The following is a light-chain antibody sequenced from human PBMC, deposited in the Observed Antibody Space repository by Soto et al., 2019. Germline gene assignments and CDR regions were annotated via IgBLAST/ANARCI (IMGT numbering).Light chain of an antibody. CDR1: SSNIGAGYD. CDR3: QSYDSSLSGSV. J-gene: IGLJ2*01. V-gene: IGLV1-40*01. CDR2: GNS. Sequence: QAVVTQPPSVSGAPGQRVTISCTGSSSNIGAGYDVHWYQQLPGTAPKLLIYGNSNRPSGVPDRFSGSKSGTSASLAITGLQAEDEADYYCQSYDSSLSGSVFSGGTKVTVL.